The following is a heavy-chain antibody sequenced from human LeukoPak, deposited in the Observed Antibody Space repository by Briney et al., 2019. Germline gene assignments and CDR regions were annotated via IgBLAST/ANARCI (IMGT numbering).Heavy chain of an antibody. V-gene: IGHV3-23*01. D-gene: IGHD6-13*01. J-gene: IGHJ4*02. Sequence: GGSLRLSCAASGFTFSSYAMSWVRQAPGKGLEWVSAISGSGGSTYYADSVKGRFTISRDNAKNSLYLQMNSLRAEDTAAYYCARDSIAAAGIDYWGQGTLVTVSS. CDR3: ARDSIAAAGIDY. CDR1: GFTFSSYA. CDR2: ISGSGGST.